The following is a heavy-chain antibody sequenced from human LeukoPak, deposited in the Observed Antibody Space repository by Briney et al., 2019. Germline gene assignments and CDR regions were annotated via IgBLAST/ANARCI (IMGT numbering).Heavy chain of an antibody. J-gene: IGHJ4*02. D-gene: IGHD1-26*01. CDR2: IYSGGST. CDR3: ARDVGATSRGPFDF. V-gene: IGHV3-53*01. Sequence: GGSLRLSCAASGFTFSSYGMHWVRQAPGKGLEWVSVIYSGGSTYYADSVKGRFTLSRDNSKNTLYLQMNSLRAEDTAVYYCARDVGATSRGPFDFWGQGTLVTVSS. CDR1: GFTFSSYG.